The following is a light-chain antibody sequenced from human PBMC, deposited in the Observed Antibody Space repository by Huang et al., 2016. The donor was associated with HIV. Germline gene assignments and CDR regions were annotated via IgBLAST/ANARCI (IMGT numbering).Light chain of an antibody. CDR3: QQRSSPLT. V-gene: IGKV3-11*01. CDR2: DAS. Sequence: EIVLTQSPATLSLSPGERATLSCRAGQSVNNYLAWYQQKPGQAPRLLIYDASNRATGIPARFSGSGSGTDFTLTISSLEPEDFAVYYCQQRSSPLTFGGGTKVQIK. J-gene: IGKJ4*01. CDR1: QSVNNY.